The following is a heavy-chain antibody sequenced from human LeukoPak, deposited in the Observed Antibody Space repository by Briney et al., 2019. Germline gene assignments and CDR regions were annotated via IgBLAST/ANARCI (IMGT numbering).Heavy chain of an antibody. J-gene: IGHJ5*02. CDR3: ARDVLGPALDWFDP. CDR1: GGSISSYY. Sequence: PSETLSLTCTDSGGSISSYYWSWIRQPAGKGLEWIGRIYTSGSTNYNPSLKSRVTMSVDTSKNQFSLKLSSVTAADTAVYYCARDVLGPALDWFDPWGQGTLVTVSS. D-gene: IGHD2-8*01. CDR2: IYTSGST. V-gene: IGHV4-4*07.